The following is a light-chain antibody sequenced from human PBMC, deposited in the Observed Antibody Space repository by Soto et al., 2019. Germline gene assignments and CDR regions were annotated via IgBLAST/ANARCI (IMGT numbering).Light chain of an antibody. J-gene: IGLJ2*01. CDR3: QSYDSSLSAVV. Sequence: QSGLTQPPSVSGAPGQRVTTSCTGSSSNIGAGYDVHWYQQLPGTTPKVVIYGDINRPSGVPDRFSGSKSGTSASLAITGLQAEDEADYYCQSYDSSLSAVVFGGGTKLTVL. CDR2: GDI. V-gene: IGLV1-40*01. CDR1: SSNIGAGYD.